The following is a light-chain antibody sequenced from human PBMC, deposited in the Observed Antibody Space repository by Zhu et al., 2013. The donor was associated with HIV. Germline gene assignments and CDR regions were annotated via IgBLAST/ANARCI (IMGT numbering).Light chain of an antibody. J-gene: IGKJ3*01. CDR2: GAS. CDR1: ENIYRY. CDR3: QQSYNSPVYN. V-gene: IGKV1-39*01. Sequence: DIQMTQSPSSLSASVGDRVTITCRASENIYRYLNWYQQKPGKAPKLLIYGASTLQSGVPSRFSGSGSGTDFTLTISSLQPEDFAAYYCQQSYNSPVYNFGPGTKVDLK.